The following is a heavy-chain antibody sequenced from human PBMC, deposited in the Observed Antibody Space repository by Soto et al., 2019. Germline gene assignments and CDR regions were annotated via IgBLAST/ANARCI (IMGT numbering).Heavy chain of an antibody. CDR3: ARVERSSWAEYYFDY. CDR2: IYYSGST. J-gene: IGHJ4*02. CDR1: GGSISSGGYY. V-gene: IGHV4-31*03. Sequence: SETLSLTCTVSGGSISSGGYYWSWIRQHPGKGLEWIGYIYYSGSTYYNPSLKSRVTISVDTSKNQFSLKLSSVTAADTAVYYCARVERSSWAEYYFDYWGQGTLVTVSS. D-gene: IGHD6-13*01.